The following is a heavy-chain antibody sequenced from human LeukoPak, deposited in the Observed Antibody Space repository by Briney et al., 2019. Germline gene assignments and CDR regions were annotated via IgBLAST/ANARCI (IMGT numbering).Heavy chain of an antibody. Sequence: ASVKVSCKASGYTFTGYYMHWVRQAPGQGLEWMGWINPNSGGTNYAQKFQGWVTMTRDTSISTAYMELSRLRSDDTAVYYCARGSYSSGPGAFDIWGQGTMVTVSS. V-gene: IGHV1-2*04. CDR3: ARGSYSSGPGAFDI. D-gene: IGHD6-19*01. CDR1: GYTFTGYY. CDR2: INPNSGGT. J-gene: IGHJ3*02.